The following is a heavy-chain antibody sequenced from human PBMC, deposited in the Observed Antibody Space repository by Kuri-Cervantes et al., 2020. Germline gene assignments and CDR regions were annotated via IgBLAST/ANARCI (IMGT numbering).Heavy chain of an antibody. CDR1: GGTFSSYA. D-gene: IGHD3-3*01. CDR3: ASDGIRGTIFGVVINPYVY. Sequence: SVKVSCKASGGTFSSYAISWVRQAPGQGLEWMGGIIPIFGTANYAQKFQGRVTITADESTSTAYMELSSLRSEDTAVYYCASDGIRGTIFGVVINPYVYWGQGTLVTVSS. V-gene: IGHV1-69*13. J-gene: IGHJ4*02. CDR2: IIPIFGTA.